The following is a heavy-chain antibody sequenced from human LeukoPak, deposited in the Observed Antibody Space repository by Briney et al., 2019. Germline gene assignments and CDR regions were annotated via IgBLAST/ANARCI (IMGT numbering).Heavy chain of an antibody. CDR3: ARERNTAIVTAFDV. V-gene: IGHV3-30*03. CDR1: GFTFSFYG. CDR2: ISDDGSTK. Sequence: GGSLRLSCAASGFTFSFYGIHWVRQAPGKGLEWVAVISDDGSTKYYSDSVKGRFTVSRDNSKDTLYLQMNSLRVEDTAVYFCARERNTAIVTAFDVWGQGTMVTVSS. D-gene: IGHD5-18*01. J-gene: IGHJ3*01.